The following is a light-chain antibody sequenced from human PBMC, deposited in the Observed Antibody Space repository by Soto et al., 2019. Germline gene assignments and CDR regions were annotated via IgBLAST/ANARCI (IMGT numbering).Light chain of an antibody. CDR1: QSLLQSNGYNY. J-gene: IGKJ5*01. Sequence: DIVMTQSPLSLPVTPGEPASISCRSSQSLLQSNGYNYLDWYLQKPVQSPQLLIYLGSNRASGVPDRFSGSGSGTDFRLKISRVEAEDVGVYYCMQALQTPGTFGQGTRLEIK. CDR3: MQALQTPGT. V-gene: IGKV2-28*01. CDR2: LGS.